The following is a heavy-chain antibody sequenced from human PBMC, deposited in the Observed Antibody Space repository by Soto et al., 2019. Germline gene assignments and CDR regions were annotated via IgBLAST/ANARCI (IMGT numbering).Heavy chain of an antibody. CDR1: GFNLRAYW. Sequence: GGSLRLSCAASGFNLRAYWVHWVRQAPGKGLVWVSRINGDGTSISHADSVKGRFTISRDNAENTVYLQMSSLRVEDSAVYYCARATPEVGYDYWGQGTLVTVSS. J-gene: IGHJ4*02. CDR3: ARATPEVGYDY. D-gene: IGHD1-26*01. CDR2: INGDGTSI. V-gene: IGHV3-74*01.